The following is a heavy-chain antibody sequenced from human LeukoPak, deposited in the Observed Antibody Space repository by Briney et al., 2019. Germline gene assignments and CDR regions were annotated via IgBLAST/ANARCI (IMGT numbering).Heavy chain of an antibody. V-gene: IGHV3-21*01. CDR3: ARELRASWSGYSSSSGGGYYFDY. CDR1: GFTFSTYS. CDR2: ISSSSSYI. Sequence: GGSLRLSCAASGFTFSTYSMNWVRQAPGKGLEWVSSISSSSSYIYYADSVKGRFTISRDNAKNSLYLQMNSLRAEDTAVYYCARELRASWSGYSSSSGGGYYFDYWGQGTLVTVSS. J-gene: IGHJ4*02. D-gene: IGHD6-6*01.